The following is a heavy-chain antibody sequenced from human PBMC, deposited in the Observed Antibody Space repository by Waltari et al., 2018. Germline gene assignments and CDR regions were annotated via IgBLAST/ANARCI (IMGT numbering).Heavy chain of an antibody. CDR3: ARGSGWVGYYFDY. D-gene: IGHD1-1*01. CDR1: GGSFSGYY. J-gene: IGHJ4*02. CDR2: TIHSGST. V-gene: IGHV4-34*01. Sequence: QVQLQQWGAGLLKPSETLSLTCAVYGGSFSGYYWSWIRQPPGKGLGWMGETIHSGSTNDNPSRKSRDTISVDTSKNQFSLKLSSVTAADTAVYYCARGSGWVGYYFDYWGQGTLVTVSS.